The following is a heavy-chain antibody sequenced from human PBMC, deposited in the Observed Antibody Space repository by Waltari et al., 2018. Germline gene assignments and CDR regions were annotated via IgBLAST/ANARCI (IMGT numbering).Heavy chain of an antibody. CDR1: GYSISSGYY. V-gene: IGHV4-38-2*01. Sequence: QVQLQESGPGLVKPSETLSLTCAVSGYSISSGYYWGWIRQPPGKGLEWIGSIYHSGSTYYNPSLKSRVTISVDTSKNQFSLKLSSVTAADTAVYYCARRWKVATSPYYYYGMDVWGQGTTVTVSS. CDR3: ARRWKVATSPYYYYGMDV. J-gene: IGHJ6*02. CDR2: IYHSGST. D-gene: IGHD5-12*01.